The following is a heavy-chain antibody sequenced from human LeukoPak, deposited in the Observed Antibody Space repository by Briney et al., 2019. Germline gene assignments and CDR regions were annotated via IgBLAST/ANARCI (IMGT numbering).Heavy chain of an antibody. V-gene: IGHV3-64*01. CDR1: GFTFSSYA. CDR3: ARGSGWTDY. Sequence: PGGSLRLSCAASGFTFSSYAMHWVRQAPGKGLEYVSAISSNGGSTYYANSVKGRFTISRDNAKNSVYLQMNSLRAEDTAVYYCARGSGWTDYWGQGTLVTVSS. CDR2: ISSNGGST. D-gene: IGHD6-19*01. J-gene: IGHJ4*02.